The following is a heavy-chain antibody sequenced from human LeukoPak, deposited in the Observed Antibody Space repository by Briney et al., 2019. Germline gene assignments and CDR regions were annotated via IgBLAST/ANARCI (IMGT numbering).Heavy chain of an antibody. CDR3: ATNLFCASASCL. CDR2: ISPDNNYI. D-gene: IGHD2-2*01. J-gene: IGHJ4*02. Sequence: PGGSLRLSCAASGFTFSTYTMNWVRQAPGTGLEWLSSISPDNNYIFYADSVRGRFTISRDNAKAPLYLQMNSLGVEDTATYYCATNLFCASASCLWGPGTLVTVSS. V-gene: IGHV3-21*01. CDR1: GFTFSTYT.